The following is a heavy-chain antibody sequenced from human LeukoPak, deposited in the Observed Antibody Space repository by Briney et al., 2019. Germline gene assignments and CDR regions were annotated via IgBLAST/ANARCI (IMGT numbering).Heavy chain of an antibody. J-gene: IGHJ4*02. CDR1: GFTFNSYS. Sequence: GGSLRLSCAASGFTFNSYSMNWFRQAPGKGLEWVSAISGSGSTIYYADSVKGRFTISRDNAKNSLYLQMNSLRAEDTAVYYCARDRVRGVTEFDYWGQGTLVTVSS. D-gene: IGHD3-10*01. CDR2: ISGSGSTI. V-gene: IGHV3-48*03. CDR3: ARDRVRGVTEFDY.